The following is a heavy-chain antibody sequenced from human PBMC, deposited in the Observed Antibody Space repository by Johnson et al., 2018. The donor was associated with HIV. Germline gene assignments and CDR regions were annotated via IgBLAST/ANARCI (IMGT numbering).Heavy chain of an antibody. CDR2: ISYDGSNK. J-gene: IGHJ3*02. V-gene: IGHV3-30*18. CDR1: GFTFSSYG. CDR3: AKDVDASGSYQDAFDI. D-gene: IGHD1-26*01. Sequence: QVQLVESGGGVVQPGRSLRLSCAASGFTFSSYGMHWVRQAQGKGLEWVAVISYDGSNKYYADSVKGRFTISRDNSKNTLYLQMNSLRAEDTAVYYCAKDVDASGSYQDAFDIWGQGTMVTVSS.